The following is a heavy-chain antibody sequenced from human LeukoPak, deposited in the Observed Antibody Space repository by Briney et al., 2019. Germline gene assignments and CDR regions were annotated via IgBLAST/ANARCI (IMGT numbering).Heavy chain of an antibody. V-gene: IGHV4-4*02. J-gene: IGHJ4*02. CDR2: IYHSGST. Sequence: SGTLSLTCAVSGGSISRSNWWSWVRQPPGKGLEWIGEIYHSGSTNYNPSLKSRVTISVDKSKNQFSLKVSSVTAADTAVYYCARVDILTGSYLDYWGQGTLVTVSS. CDR3: ARVDILTGSYLDY. D-gene: IGHD3-9*01. CDR1: GGSISRSNW.